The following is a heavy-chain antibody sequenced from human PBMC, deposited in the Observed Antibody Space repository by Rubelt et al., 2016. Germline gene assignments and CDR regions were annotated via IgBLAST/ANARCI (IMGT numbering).Heavy chain of an antibody. CDR3: ARGSAARYHYGMDV. J-gene: IGHJ6*02. Sequence: TFTDYYIQWVRQAPGQGLEWMGIINPSVGSTTSAQKFKDRVTMTTDTSTSTVYMELSSLGSDDTAVYYCARGSAARYHYGMDVWGQGTTVTVSS. CDR1: TFTDYY. V-gene: IGHV1-46*01. D-gene: IGHD6-19*01. CDR2: INPSVGST.